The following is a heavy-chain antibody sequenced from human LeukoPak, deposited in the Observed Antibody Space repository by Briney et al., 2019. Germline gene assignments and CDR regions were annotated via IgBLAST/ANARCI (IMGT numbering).Heavy chain of an antibody. CDR3: ARGCSGGSCYPQINYYYYGMDV. CDR1: GYTFTGYY. J-gene: IGHJ6*02. D-gene: IGHD2-15*01. Sequence: ASVKVSCKASGYTFTGYYMHWVRQAPGQGLEWMGWINPNSGGTNYAQKFQGRVTMTRDTSISTAYMELSSLRSEDTAVYYCARGCSGGSCYPQINYYYYGMDVWGQGTTVTVSS. V-gene: IGHV1-2*02. CDR2: INPNSGGT.